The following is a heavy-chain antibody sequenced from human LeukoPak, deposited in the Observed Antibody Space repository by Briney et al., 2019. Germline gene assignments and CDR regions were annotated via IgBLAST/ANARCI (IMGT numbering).Heavy chain of an antibody. CDR2: ISGSGGTK. J-gene: IGHJ4*02. CDR1: GFTFSGSA. D-gene: IGHD3-10*01. V-gene: IGHV3-23*01. Sequence: PGESLRLSCVASGFTFSGSAMMWVRQAPGKGLEWVSMISGSGGTKYYAESVKGRFSIIRETTKNTLYLQMNSLSAEDTALYYCAKDSMVRGLTTPDCWGQGTLVTASS. CDR3: AKDSMVRGLTTPDC.